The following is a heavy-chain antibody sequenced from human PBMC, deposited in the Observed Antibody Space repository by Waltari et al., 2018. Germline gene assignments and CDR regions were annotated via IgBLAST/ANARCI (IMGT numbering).Heavy chain of an antibody. D-gene: IGHD5-18*01. CDR2: IYAAGST. J-gene: IGHJ4*02. V-gene: IGHV3-66*02. CDR3: ATARDEETAMVYLDH. CDR1: GFTFRRNH. Sequence: EVQLVESGGALVHPGGSLRLSCAASGFTFRRNHMAWVRQAPGKGLEWVSIIYAAGSTYYADSVMGRFTISRDNSKNTLHLQMNSLRSEDTAIYYCATARDEETAMVYLDHWGEGSLVSVSS.